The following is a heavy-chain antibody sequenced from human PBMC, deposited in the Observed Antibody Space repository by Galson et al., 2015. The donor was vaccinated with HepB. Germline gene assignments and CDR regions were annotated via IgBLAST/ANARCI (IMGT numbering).Heavy chain of an antibody. V-gene: IGHV1-69*06. CDR3: ATGRANEGGLADY. CDR1: GGSFRSYA. CDR2: IIPIFGTT. Sequence: SVKVSCKASGGSFRSYAISWVRQAPGQGLEWMGNIIPIFGTTNYVQKFQGRVTITADKSTITASMELSSLISEDTAVYYCATGRANEGGLADYWGQGTLVTVSS. D-gene: IGHD2-15*01. J-gene: IGHJ4*02.